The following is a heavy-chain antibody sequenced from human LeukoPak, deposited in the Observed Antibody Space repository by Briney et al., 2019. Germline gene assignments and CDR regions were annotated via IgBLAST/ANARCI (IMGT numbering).Heavy chain of an antibody. D-gene: IGHD4-17*01. CDR3: AKGIDYGDYEVFDP. CDR2: ISGSGGST. J-gene: IGHJ5*02. CDR1: GFTFSSFA. Sequence: GRSLRLSCAASGFTFSSFAMSCVRQAQGKGLEWVSAISGSGGSTYYADSVKGRFTISRDNSKNTLYLLMNSLRAEDTAVYYCAKGIDYGDYEVFDPWGQGTLVTVSS. V-gene: IGHV3-23*01.